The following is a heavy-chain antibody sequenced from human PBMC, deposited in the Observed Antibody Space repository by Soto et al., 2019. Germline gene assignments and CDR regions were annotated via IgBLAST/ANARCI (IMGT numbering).Heavy chain of an antibody. CDR2: ISYDGSNK. V-gene: IGHV3-30*18. D-gene: IGHD3-3*01. CDR3: AKIPFTIFGVVISGPSLGMDV. J-gene: IGHJ6*02. Sequence: PGGSLRLSCAASGFTFSSYGMHWVRQAPGKGLEWVAVISYDGSNKYYADSVKGRFTISRDNSKNTLYLQMNSLRAEDTAVYYCAKIPFTIFGVVISGPSLGMDVWGQGXTVTVYS. CDR1: GFTFSSYG.